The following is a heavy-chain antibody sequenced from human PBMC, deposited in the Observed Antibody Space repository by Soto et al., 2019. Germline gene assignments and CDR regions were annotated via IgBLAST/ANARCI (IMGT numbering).Heavy chain of an antibody. V-gene: IGHV4-34*01. D-gene: IGHD2-2*01. Sequence: QVQLQQWGAGLLKPSETLSLTCAVYGGSFSGYYWSWIRQPPGKGLEWIGEINHSGSTNYNPSLKSRVTISVDTSKTQFSLKLSSVTAADTAVYYCARLKGYQLLHSNWFDPWGQGTLVTVSS. CDR2: INHSGST. J-gene: IGHJ5*02. CDR1: GGSFSGYY. CDR3: ARLKGYQLLHSNWFDP.